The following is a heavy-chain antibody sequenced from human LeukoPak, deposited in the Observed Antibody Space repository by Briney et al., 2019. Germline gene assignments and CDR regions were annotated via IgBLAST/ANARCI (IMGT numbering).Heavy chain of an antibody. J-gene: IGHJ4*02. D-gene: IGHD5-24*01. V-gene: IGHV4-34*01. CDR1: GGSFSGYY. Sequence: SETLSLTCAVYGGSFSGYYWSWIRQPPGKGLEWIGEINHSGSTNYNPSLKSRVTISVDTSKNQFSLKLSSVTAADTAVYYCARGYSSREMAIIPYDYWGQGTLVTVSS. CDR2: INHSGST. CDR3: ARGYSSREMAIIPYDY.